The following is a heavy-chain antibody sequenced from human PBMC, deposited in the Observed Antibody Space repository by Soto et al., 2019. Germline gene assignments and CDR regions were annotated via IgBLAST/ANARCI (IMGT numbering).Heavy chain of an antibody. D-gene: IGHD4-17*01. CDR2: IYYSGST. CDR3: ARLGVLDGDYPDYYYYYYMDV. V-gene: IGHV4-59*08. J-gene: IGHJ6*03. CDR1: GGSISSYY. Sequence: SETLSLTCTVSGGSISSYYWSWIRQPPGKGLEWSGYIYYSGSTNYNPSLKSRVTISVDTSKNQFSLKLSSVTAADTAVHYCARLGVLDGDYPDYYYYYYMDVWGKGTTVTVSS.